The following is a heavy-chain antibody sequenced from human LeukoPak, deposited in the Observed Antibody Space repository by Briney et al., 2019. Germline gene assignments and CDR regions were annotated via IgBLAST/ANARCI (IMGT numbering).Heavy chain of an antibody. V-gene: IGHV1-69*04. CDR1: GGTFSSYA. Sequence: SVKVSCKASGGTFSSYAISWVRQAPGQGLEWMGRIIPILGIANYAQKFQGRVTITADKSTSTAYMELSSLRSEDTAVYYCATRILKVFGVVTDFDYWGQGTLVTVSS. CDR3: ATRILKVFGVVTDFDY. CDR2: IIPILGIA. J-gene: IGHJ4*02. D-gene: IGHD3-3*01.